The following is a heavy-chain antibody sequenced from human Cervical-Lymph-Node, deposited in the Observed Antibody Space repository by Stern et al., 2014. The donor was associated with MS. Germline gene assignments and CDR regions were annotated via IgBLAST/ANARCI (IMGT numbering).Heavy chain of an antibody. V-gene: IGHV1-18*01. D-gene: IGHD3-16*01. J-gene: IGHJ4*02. Sequence: QVQLVQSGAEVKKPGASVNVSCKASGYTFSSFAITWVRQAPGQGLEWMGTITVYNGNTNYAQRVQDRVPMPTDTPTNTANREVRNLRSDNPALYYCARGWGDTRHWGQGTLVTVSS. CDR3: ARGWGDTRH. CDR2: ITVYNGNT. CDR1: GYTFSSFA.